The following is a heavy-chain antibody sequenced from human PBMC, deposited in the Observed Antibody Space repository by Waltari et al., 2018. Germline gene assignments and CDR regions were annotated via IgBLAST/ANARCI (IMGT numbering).Heavy chain of an antibody. Sequence: QVQLQQWGAGLLKPSETLSLTCAVYGGSFSGYYWSWIRQPPGKGLEWIGSIYYSGSTYYNPSLKSRVTISVDTSKNQFSLKLSSVTAADTAVYYCARRDRLAYFDYWGQGTLVTVSS. CDR3: ARRDRLAYFDY. D-gene: IGHD5-12*01. CDR2: IYYSGST. CDR1: GGSFSGYY. V-gene: IGHV4-34*01. J-gene: IGHJ4*02.